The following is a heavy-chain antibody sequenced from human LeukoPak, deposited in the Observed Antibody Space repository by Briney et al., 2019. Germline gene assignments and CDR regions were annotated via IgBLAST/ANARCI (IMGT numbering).Heavy chain of an antibody. V-gene: IGHV1-2*02. Sequence: ASVKVSCKASGYTFTSYYMHWVRQAPGQGLEWMGWINPNSGGTNYAQKFQGRVTMTRDTSISTAYMELSRLRSDDTAVYYCTRVRYSSSPFDYWGQGTLVTVSS. CDR2: INPNSGGT. J-gene: IGHJ4*02. D-gene: IGHD6-6*01. CDR1: GYTFTSYY. CDR3: TRVRYSSSPFDY.